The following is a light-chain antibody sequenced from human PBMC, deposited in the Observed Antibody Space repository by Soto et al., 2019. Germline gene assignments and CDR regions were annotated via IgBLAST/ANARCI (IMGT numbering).Light chain of an antibody. CDR1: SGGIGGYNY. CDR3: ASYAGSNNYV. J-gene: IGLJ1*01. CDR2: DVT. V-gene: IGLV2-8*01. Sequence: QSALTQPPSASGSPGQSVTISCTGTSGGIGGYNYVSWYQQHPGKAPKLIIYDVTKRPSGVPDRFSGSRSANTASLTVSGLQAEDEADYYCASYAGSNNYVFGTGTKVTVL.